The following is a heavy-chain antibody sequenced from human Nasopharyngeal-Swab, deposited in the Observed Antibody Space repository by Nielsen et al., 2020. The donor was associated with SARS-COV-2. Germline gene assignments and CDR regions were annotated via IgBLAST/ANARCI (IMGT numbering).Heavy chain of an antibody. Sequence: SLKISCAASGFTFDDYAIHWVRQAPGRGLEWVSGISWDSGNIGYADPVKGRFTISRDNAKNSLYLQMNSLRAEDTALYYCVKDNLLRAFDLWGQGTMVTVSS. CDR1: GFTFDDYA. CDR3: VKDNLLRAFDL. D-gene: IGHD2-15*01. J-gene: IGHJ3*01. V-gene: IGHV3-9*01. CDR2: ISWDSGNI.